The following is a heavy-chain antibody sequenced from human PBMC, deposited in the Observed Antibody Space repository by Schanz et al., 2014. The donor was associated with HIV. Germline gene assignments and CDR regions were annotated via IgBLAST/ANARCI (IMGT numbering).Heavy chain of an antibody. CDR3: AREGESSGRAGRFDL. V-gene: IGHV3-30*03. Sequence: VQLVESGGGLVKPGGSLRLSCAASGFTLSRYSMNWVRQAPGKGLEWVAGMSHDGFSKYFADSVKGRFAISREDSKNTVHLQMDSLRPEDTAVYYCAREGESSGRAGRFDLWGQGAMVTVSS. J-gene: IGHJ3*01. D-gene: IGHD6-19*01. CDR2: MSHDGFSK. CDR1: GFTLSRYS.